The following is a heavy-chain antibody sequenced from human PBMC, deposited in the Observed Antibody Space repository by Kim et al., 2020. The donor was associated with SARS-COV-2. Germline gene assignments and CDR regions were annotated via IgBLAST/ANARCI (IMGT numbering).Heavy chain of an antibody. D-gene: IGHD1-26*01. CDR2: ISYDGSNQ. J-gene: IGHJ3*01. CDR3: AKVLGGSYHDAFDV. V-gene: IGHV3-30*18. Sequence: GGSLRLSCAASGFRFSNYAMYWVRQAPVKGLEWVAVISYDGSNQYYGDSVKGRFTISRDNSKNTVFLQMNSLTTEDTAVYYCAKVLGGSYHDAFDVWGHGTMVTVSS. CDR1: GFRFSNYA.